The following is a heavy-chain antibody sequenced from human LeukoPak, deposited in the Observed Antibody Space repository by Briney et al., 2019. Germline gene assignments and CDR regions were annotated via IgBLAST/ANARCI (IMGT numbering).Heavy chain of an antibody. D-gene: IGHD5-18*01. J-gene: IGHJ3*02. V-gene: IGHV3-15*01. Sequence: GGSLRLSCEASGFTFRNSWMNWVRQAPGKGLEWVGRIKSRSNGGTTDYAAPVKGRFTISRDDSGNTLYLQMNSLTPEDTAVYYCSTEGYSYGYHSLDTWSQGTRVTVSS. CDR1: GFTFRNSW. CDR3: STEGYSYGYHSLDT. CDR2: IKSRSNGGTT.